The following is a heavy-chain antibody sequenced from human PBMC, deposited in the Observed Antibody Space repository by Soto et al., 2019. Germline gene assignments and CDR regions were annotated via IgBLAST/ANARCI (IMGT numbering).Heavy chain of an antibody. V-gene: IGHV1-69*13. D-gene: IGHD2-2*01. CDR2: IIPIFGTA. CDR1: GGTFSSYA. CDR3: ARAIVVVPAAMIEGYYYYGMDV. Sequence: SVKVSCKASGGTFSSYAISWVRQAPGQGLEWMGGIIPIFGTANYAQKFQGRVTITADESTSTAYMELSSLRSEDTAVYYCARAIVVVPAAMIEGYYYYGMDVWGQGTTVTVSS. J-gene: IGHJ6*02.